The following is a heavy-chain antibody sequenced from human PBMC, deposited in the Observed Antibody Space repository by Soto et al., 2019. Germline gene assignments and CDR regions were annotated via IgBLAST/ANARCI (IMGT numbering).Heavy chain of an antibody. Sequence: QVQLVQSGAEVKRPGASVKVSCKASGYTFTVYYLHWLRQAPGQGLEWMGWINPSSGDTNYAQKLQGWVTMTRDTSISTVYMELSRLTSDDTAVYYCARGPSSGSFDYWGKGTLVTVSS. CDR2: INPSSGDT. CDR3: ARGPSSGSFDY. D-gene: IGHD2-15*01. CDR1: GYTFTVYY. J-gene: IGHJ4*02. V-gene: IGHV1-2*04.